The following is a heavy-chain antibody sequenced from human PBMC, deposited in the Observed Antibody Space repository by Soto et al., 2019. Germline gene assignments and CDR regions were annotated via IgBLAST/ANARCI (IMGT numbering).Heavy chain of an antibody. CDR2: SNHVGNT. CDR3: ARVLIAGVTTD. J-gene: IGHJ4*02. Sequence: QVQLQQWGAGLLKPSETLSLTCAVYGGSFSGFYWSWIRQPPGKGLEWIGESNHVGNTNNNPSLKNRVTMSIAPSKNQFSLRLSSVTAADTAVYYCARVLIAGVTTDWGQGTLVIVSS. D-gene: IGHD5-18*01. CDR1: GGSFSGFY. V-gene: IGHV4-34*01.